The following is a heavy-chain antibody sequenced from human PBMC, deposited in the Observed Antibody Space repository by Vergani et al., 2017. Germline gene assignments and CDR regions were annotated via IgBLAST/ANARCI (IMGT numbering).Heavy chain of an antibody. CDR3: ARHVMNHGGYVV. Sequence: QVQLQESGPGLVKPSETLSLTCTVSGDSISSYYWSWIRQPPGKGLEWIGYIYYSGSTNYNPSLKSRVTISVDTSKNQFSLKLSTVTAADTAVYYCARHVMNHGGYVVWGQGTLVTVSS. CDR2: IYYSGST. CDR1: GDSISSYY. J-gene: IGHJ4*02. V-gene: IGHV4-59*08. D-gene: IGHD5-12*01.